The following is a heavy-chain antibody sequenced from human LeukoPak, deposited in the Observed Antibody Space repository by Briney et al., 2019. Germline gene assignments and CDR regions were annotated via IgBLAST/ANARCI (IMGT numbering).Heavy chain of an antibody. CDR2: IYHSGST. V-gene: IGHV4-30-2*01. CDR1: GGSISSGGYY. D-gene: IGHD1-26*01. CDR3: ARGHRVGLTSRWFDP. Sequence: PSETLSLTCTVSGGSISSGGYYWSWIRQPPGKGLEWIGYIYHSGSTYYNPSLKSRVTISVDRSKNQFSLKLSSVTAADTAVYSCARGHRVGLTSRWFDPWGQGILVTVSS. J-gene: IGHJ5*02.